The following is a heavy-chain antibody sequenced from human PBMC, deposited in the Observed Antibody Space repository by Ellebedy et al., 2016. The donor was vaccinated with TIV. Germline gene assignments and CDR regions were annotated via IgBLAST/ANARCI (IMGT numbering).Heavy chain of an antibody. D-gene: IGHD1-20*01. CDR1: GGTFSSYA. V-gene: IGHV1-69*13. J-gene: IGHJ5*02. CDR2: IIPIFGTA. Sequence: SVKVSCXASGGTFSSYAISWVRQAPGQGLEWMGGIIPIFGTANYAQKFQGRVTITADESTSTAYMELSSLRSEDTAVYYCARVTGTTPNWFNPWGQGTLVTVSS. CDR3: ARVTGTTPNWFNP.